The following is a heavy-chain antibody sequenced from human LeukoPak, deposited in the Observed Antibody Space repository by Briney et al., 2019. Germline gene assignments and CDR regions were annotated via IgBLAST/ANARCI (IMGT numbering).Heavy chain of an antibody. J-gene: IGHJ4*02. Sequence: PGGSLRLSCAASRFTFSSYAMSWVRQAPGKGLEWVSTIRGSGGTTYYADSVKGRFTISGDNSKNTLYLQMNSLRAEDTAVYYCAKDVHYYGSGSYLGGFDYWGQGTLVTVSS. V-gene: IGHV3-23*01. CDR1: RFTFSSYA. CDR3: AKDVHYYGSGSYLGGFDY. D-gene: IGHD3-10*01. CDR2: IRGSGGTT.